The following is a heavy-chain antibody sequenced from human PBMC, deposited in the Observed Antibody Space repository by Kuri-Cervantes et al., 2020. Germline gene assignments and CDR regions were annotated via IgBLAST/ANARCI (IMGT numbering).Heavy chain of an antibody. CDR2: ISWNSGSI. Sequence: LSLTCAASGFTFDDYAMHWVRQAPGKGLEWVSGISWNSGSIGYADSVKGRFTISRDNAKNSLYLQRNSLRAEDTALYYCAKDMTHRGGDDFDYWGQGTLVTVSS. CDR1: GFTFDDYA. V-gene: IGHV3-9*01. D-gene: IGHD5-12*01. CDR3: AKDMTHRGGDDFDY. J-gene: IGHJ4*02.